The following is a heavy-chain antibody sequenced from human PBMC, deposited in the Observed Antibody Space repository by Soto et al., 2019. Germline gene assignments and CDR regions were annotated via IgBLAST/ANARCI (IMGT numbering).Heavy chain of an antibody. J-gene: IGHJ6*02. CDR2: IDPSDSYT. CDR3: ARQYDFWSDAYGMDV. V-gene: IGHV5-10-1*03. D-gene: IGHD3-3*01. Sequence: EVQLVQSGAEVKKPGESLRISCKGSGYSFTSYWISWVRQMPGKGLEWMGRIDPSDSYTNYSPSFQGHVTISADKSISTAYLQWSSLKASDTAMYYCARQYDFWSDAYGMDVWGQGTTVTVSS. CDR1: GYSFTSYW.